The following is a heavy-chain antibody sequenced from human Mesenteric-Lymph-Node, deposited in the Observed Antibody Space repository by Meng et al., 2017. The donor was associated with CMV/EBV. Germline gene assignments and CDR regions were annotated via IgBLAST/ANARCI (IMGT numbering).Heavy chain of an antibody. Sequence: SETLSLTCTVSNDSISGTSYNWWTWVRQPPGKGLEWIGEIWQSGGTNYNPSLESRVTISLDESKNHFSLEMRSMTAADTAVYFCARKPDYTTQKGSCFDHWGRGTLVTVSS. D-gene: IGHD4-11*01. V-gene: IGHV4-4*02. CDR3: ARKPDYTTQKGSCFDH. CDR2: IWQSGGT. CDR1: NDSISGTSYNW. J-gene: IGHJ4*02.